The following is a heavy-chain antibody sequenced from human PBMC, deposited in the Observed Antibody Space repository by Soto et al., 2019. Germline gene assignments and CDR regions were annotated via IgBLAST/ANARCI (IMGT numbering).Heavy chain of an antibody. D-gene: IGHD2-15*01. Sequence: AAVKVSCKASGYTFTSYYMHWVRQAPGQGLEWMGIINPSGGSTSYAQKFQGRVTMTRDTSTSTVYMELSSLRSEDTAVYYCARVPLLGYCSGGSCYSDYWGQVTLVTVSS. J-gene: IGHJ4*02. CDR3: ARVPLLGYCSGGSCYSDY. CDR1: GYTFTSYY. V-gene: IGHV1-46*01. CDR2: INPSGGST.